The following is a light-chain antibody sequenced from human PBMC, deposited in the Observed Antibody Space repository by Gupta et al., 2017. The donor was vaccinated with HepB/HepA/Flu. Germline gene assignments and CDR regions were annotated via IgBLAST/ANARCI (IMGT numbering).Light chain of an antibody. J-gene: IGKJ1*01. CDR1: QDISKW. CDR2: GAS. CDR3: QQTHNFPWT. V-gene: IGKV1D-12*01. Sequence: DIQMTQSPSSVYASLGDTVTITCRARQDISKWLAWYQQKPETAPNVLIYGASTLQNGAPSRFTGSGSGTEFTLTITALQPEDFAIYFCQQTHNFPWTFGQGTRVEVK.